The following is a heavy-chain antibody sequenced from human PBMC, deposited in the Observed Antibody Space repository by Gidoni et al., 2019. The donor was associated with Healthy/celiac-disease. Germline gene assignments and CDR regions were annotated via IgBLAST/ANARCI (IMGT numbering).Heavy chain of an antibody. Sequence: QVQLVQSGAEVKKPGASVKVSCKASGYTFTGYYMHWVRQAPGQGLEWMGWINPNSGGTNYAQKFQGRVTMTRDTSISTAYMELSRLRSDDTAVYYCARSGPPRGELLLNYYYYGMDVWGQGTTVTVSS. CDR3: ARSGPPRGELLLNYYYYGMDV. CDR2: INPNSGGT. J-gene: IGHJ6*02. CDR1: GYTFTGYY. V-gene: IGHV1-2*02. D-gene: IGHD1-26*01.